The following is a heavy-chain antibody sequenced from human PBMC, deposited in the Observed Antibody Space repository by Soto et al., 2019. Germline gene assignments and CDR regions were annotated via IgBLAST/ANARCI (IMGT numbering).Heavy chain of an antibody. CDR2: IYYSGST. D-gene: IGHD3-16*02. Sequence: SETLSLTCTVSGGSISSSSYYWGWIRQPPGKGLEWIGSIYYSGSTYYNPSLKSRVTISVDTSKNQFSLKLSSVTTADTAVYYCARLSSAPRYFDYWGQGTLVTVSS. V-gene: IGHV4-39*01. J-gene: IGHJ4*02. CDR3: ARLSSAPRYFDY. CDR1: GGSISSSSYY.